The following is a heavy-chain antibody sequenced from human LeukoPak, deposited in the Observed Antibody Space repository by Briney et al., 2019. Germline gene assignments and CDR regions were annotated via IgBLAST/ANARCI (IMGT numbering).Heavy chain of an antibody. D-gene: IGHD2-2*01. CDR3: ATNVGYCTTSSCYPFWDY. J-gene: IGHJ4*02. CDR1: GYSFTTYW. CDR2: IHPADSDT. Sequence: GESLRISCKDSGYSFTTYWIAWVRQMPGKGLEWMGIIHPADSDTRYSPSFQGQVTISADKSINTAYLQWSSLKVSDTAIYYCATNVGYCTTSSCYPFWDYWGQGTLVTVPS. V-gene: IGHV5-51*01.